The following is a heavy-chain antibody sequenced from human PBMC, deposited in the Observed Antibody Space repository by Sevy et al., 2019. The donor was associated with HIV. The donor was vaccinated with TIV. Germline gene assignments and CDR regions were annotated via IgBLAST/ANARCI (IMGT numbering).Heavy chain of an antibody. CDR2: IWYDGSNK. Sequence: GSLRLSCAASGFTFSSYGMHWVRQAPGKGLEWVAVIWYDGSNKYYADSVKGRFTISRDTSKNTLYLQMNSLRAEDTAVYYCARADYYYDSSGPSFYYFDYWGQGTLVTVSS. D-gene: IGHD3-22*01. V-gene: IGHV3-33*01. CDR1: GFTFSSYG. J-gene: IGHJ4*02. CDR3: ARADYYYDSSGPSFYYFDY.